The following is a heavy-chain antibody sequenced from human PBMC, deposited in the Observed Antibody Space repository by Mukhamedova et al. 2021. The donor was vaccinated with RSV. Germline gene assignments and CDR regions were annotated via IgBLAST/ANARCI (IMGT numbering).Heavy chain of an antibody. D-gene: IGHD5/OR15-5a*01. J-gene: IGHJ5*02. CDR2: TFSNDEK. CDR1: GRMG. V-gene: IGHV2-26*01. CDR3: ARTLDNSVYSFRLFDL. Sequence: GRMGVSWIRQSPGKALEWLAQTFSNDEKSYITSLKNRLTISKDTSKSQVVLTLTNMDPVDTATYYCARTLDNSVYSFRLFDLWGQGT.